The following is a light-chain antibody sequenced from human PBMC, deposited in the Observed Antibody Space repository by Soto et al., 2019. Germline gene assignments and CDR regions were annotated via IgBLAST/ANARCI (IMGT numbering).Light chain of an antibody. CDR3: QQYGSPPVT. V-gene: IGKV3-20*01. Sequence: EIVLTQSPGTLSLSPGERATLSCRASQSVSSSYLAWYQQKPGQDPRLLIYDASSRATGIPDRFSGSGSGTDFTLTISRLEPEDFAVYYCQQYGSPPVTFGPGTKVNIK. J-gene: IGKJ3*01. CDR1: QSVSSSY. CDR2: DAS.